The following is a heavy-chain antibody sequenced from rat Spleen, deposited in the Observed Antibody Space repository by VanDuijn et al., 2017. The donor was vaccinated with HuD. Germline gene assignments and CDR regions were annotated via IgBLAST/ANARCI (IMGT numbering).Heavy chain of an antibody. CDR1: GFTFSDYY. J-gene: IGHJ2*01. CDR3: ARRGAAFDY. CDR2: ISYEGSST. V-gene: IGHV5-22*01. D-gene: IGHD1-2*01. Sequence: EVQLVESGGGLVQPGRSLKLSCAASGFTFSDYYMAWVRQAPKKGLEWFASISYEGSSTYYGDSVKGRFTISRDNAKSTLYLQMNSLRSEDTATYYCARRGAAFDYWGQGVMVTVSS.